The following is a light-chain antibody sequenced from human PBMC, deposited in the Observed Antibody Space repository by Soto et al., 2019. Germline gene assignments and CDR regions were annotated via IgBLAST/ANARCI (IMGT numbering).Light chain of an antibody. CDR3: SSFTTTTTLVV. Sequence: SALTQPASVSGSPGQSITISCTGTSSDVGSCNYVSWYQQHPGKAPKLMIYEVSYRPSGVSNRFSASKSGNTASLTISGLQAEDEADYYCSSFTTTTTLVVFGGGTKVTVL. J-gene: IGLJ2*01. CDR2: EVS. V-gene: IGLV2-14*01. CDR1: SSDVGSCNY.